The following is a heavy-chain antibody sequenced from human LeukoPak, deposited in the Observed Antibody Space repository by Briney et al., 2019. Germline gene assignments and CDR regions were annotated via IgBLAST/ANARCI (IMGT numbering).Heavy chain of an antibody. CDR3: ASVRGYCSGGSCYPDAFDI. CDR1: GYTFTGYY. D-gene: IGHD2-15*01. CDR2: INPNSGGT. J-gene: IGHJ3*02. Sequence: ASVKVSCKASGYTFTGYYMHWVRQAPGPGLEWMGWINPNSGGTNYAQKFQGRVTMTRDTSISTAYMELSRLRSDDTAVYYCASVRGYCSGGSCYPDAFDIRGQGTMVTVSS. V-gene: IGHV1-2*02.